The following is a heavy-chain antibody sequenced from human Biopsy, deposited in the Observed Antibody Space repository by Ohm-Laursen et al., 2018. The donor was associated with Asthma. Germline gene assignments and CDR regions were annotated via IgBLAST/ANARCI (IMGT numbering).Heavy chain of an antibody. CDR3: ARGLLGMDV. V-gene: IGHV7-4-1*02. J-gene: IGHJ6*02. Sequence: ASVKVSCNASGYIFTSHAMNWVRQAPGQGLEWMGRISTNTGNPTYAQGFTGRFVFSLDTSVSTAYLQISSLKADDTAVYYCARGLLGMDVWGQGTTVTVSS. CDR2: ISTNTGNP. CDR1: GYIFTSHA. D-gene: IGHD2-15*01.